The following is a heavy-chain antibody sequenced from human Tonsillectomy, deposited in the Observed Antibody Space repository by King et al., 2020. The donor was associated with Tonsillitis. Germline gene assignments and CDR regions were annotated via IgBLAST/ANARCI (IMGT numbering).Heavy chain of an antibody. CDR1: GLTFSNAW. V-gene: IGHV3-15*01. CDR2: IKSKTDGGTT. Sequence: VQLVESGGGLVEPGGSLRLSCVASGLTFSNAWMSWVRQAPGKGLEWVGRIKSKTDGGTTDYAAPLKGRFTISRDDSKNTLFLQMNSLKTEDTAVYYCTTGQTSPVFRWGQGTLVTVSS. J-gene: IGHJ4*02. D-gene: IGHD1-7*01. CDR3: TTGQTSPVFR.